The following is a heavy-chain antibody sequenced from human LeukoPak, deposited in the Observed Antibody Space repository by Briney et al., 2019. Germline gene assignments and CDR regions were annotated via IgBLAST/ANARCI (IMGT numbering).Heavy chain of an antibody. J-gene: IGHJ3*02. D-gene: IGHD3-10*01. Sequence: SETLSLTCAVYGGSFSGYYWSWIRQPPGKGLEWIGYIYHSGSTYYNPSLKSRVTISVDRSKNQFSLKLSSVTAADTAVYYCRWGGRAFDIWGQGTMVTVSS. CDR1: GGSFSGYY. V-gene: IGHV4-34*03. CDR2: IYHSGST. CDR3: RWGGRAFDI.